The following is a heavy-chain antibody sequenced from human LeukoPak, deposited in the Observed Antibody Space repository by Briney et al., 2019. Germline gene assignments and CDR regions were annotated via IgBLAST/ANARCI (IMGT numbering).Heavy chain of an antibody. V-gene: IGHV4-4*02. CDR2: INHSGST. J-gene: IGHJ3*02. D-gene: IGHD3-3*01. CDR1: GDSVSTTNW. CDR3: ARERGDFWSGYLSLGGDAFDI. Sequence: SETLSLTCTVSGDSVSTTNWWTWVRQTPGKGLEWIGEINHSGSTNYNPSLKSRVTISVDTSKNQFSLRLSSVTAADTAVYYCARERGDFWSGYLSLGGDAFDIWGQGTMVTVSS.